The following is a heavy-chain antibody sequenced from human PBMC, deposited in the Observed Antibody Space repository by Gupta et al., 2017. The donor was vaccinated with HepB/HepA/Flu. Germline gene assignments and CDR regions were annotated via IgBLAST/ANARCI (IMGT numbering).Heavy chain of an antibody. Sequence: QVQLQQWGAGLLKPSETLSLTCAVYGGSFSGYYWSWIRQPPGKGLEWIGEINHSGSTNYNPSLKSRVTISVDTSKNQFSLKLSSVTAADTAVYYCARSVGYYYYYYMDVWGKGTTVTVSS. J-gene: IGHJ6*03. CDR1: GGSFSGYY. CDR3: ARSVGYYYYYYMDV. V-gene: IGHV4-34*01. D-gene: IGHD1-26*01. CDR2: INHSGST.